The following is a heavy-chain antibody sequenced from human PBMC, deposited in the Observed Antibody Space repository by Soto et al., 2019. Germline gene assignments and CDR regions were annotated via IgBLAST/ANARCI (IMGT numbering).Heavy chain of an antibody. CDR2: IHSDGSST. V-gene: IGHV3-74*01. CDR1: GSTFSNAW. D-gene: IGHD1-26*01. J-gene: IGHJ3*01. Sequence: GGSLRLSCAASGSTFSNAWMNWVRQAPGKGLVWVSRIHSDGSSTTYADFVKGRFIISRDNARNTVDLQMNSVRVEDTAVYYCARGDRGAFDLWGQGTVVTVSS. CDR3: ARGDRGAFDL.